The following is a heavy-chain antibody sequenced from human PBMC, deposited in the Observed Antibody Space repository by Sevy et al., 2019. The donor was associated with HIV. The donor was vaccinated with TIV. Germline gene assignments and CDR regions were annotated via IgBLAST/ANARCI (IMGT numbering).Heavy chain of an antibody. J-gene: IGHJ4*02. V-gene: IGHV3-48*03. CDR3: GGGEWGGVHY. Sequence: GGSLRLSCAASGFTFTTYEMNWVRQGPGKGLEWVSYISSSGSTIYYADSVKGRFTISRDNAKNSLYLQMNSLRAEDTAVYYCGGGEWGGVHYWGQGTLVTVSS. CDR2: ISSSGSTI. D-gene: IGHD3-16*01. CDR1: GFTFTTYE.